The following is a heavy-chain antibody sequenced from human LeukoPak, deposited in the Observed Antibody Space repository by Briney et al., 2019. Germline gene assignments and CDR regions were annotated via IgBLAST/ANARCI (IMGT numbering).Heavy chain of an antibody. Sequence: QPSETLSLTCTVSGDSISSTSYYWGWLLQPPGKGLEWSGRIYYTGSTSYNPSLKSRVTMSIDTSKNQFSLKLCSVTAADTAVYYCARLSLLLWFGELRYNWFDPWGQGTLVTVSS. D-gene: IGHD3-10*01. V-gene: IGHV4-39*01. J-gene: IGHJ5*02. CDR3: ARLSLLLWFGELRYNWFDP. CDR1: GDSISSTSYY. CDR2: IYYTGST.